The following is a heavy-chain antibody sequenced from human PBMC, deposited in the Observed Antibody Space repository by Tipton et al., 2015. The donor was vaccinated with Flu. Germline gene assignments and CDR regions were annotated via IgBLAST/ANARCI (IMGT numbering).Heavy chain of an antibody. V-gene: IGHV3-7*04. J-gene: IGHJ4*02. D-gene: IGHD1-14*01. CDR1: GITFSTYW. CDR2: IKQDGTDT. CDR3: VGAGATNNADQRFDY. Sequence: SLRLSCAVSGITFSTYWMNWVRQAPGRGLEWVANIKQDGTDTYYVDSVKGRFTISRDNARSSLHLQMNNPRVEDTAVYFCVGAGATNNADQRFDYWGQGTPVTVSS.